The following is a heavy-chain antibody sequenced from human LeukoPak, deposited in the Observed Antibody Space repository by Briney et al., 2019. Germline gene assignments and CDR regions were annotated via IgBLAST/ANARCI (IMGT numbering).Heavy chain of an antibody. CDR1: GYTFTDYY. CDR3: ARNLYTPSGWTDVFEI. J-gene: IGHJ3*02. D-gene: IGHD6-19*01. V-gene: IGHV1-2*02. Sequence: ASVKVSCKASGYTFTDYYMHWVRQAPGQGFEWLGWINPNSGDTNYPEKFRGRVTKTCDTSITTAYMELSRLTSDDTAVYYCARNLYTPSGWTDVFEIWGQGTMVTVTS. CDR2: INPNSGDT.